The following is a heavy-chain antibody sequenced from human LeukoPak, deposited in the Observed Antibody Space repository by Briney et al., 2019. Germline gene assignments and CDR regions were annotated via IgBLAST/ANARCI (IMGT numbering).Heavy chain of an antibody. D-gene: IGHD6-19*01. Sequence: KPAQTLSLICTVSGGSISSGNYYWSGIRQPPGKGLEWIGYIYHSGGTYYNPSLESRLTISVDTSKNQFSLRLSSVTAADTAVYYCARETYSSGWYLDYWGPGKPGTVSS. V-gene: IGHV4-30-4*01. CDR1: GGSISSGNYY. CDR3: ARETYSSGWYLDY. CDR2: IYHSGGT. J-gene: IGHJ4*03.